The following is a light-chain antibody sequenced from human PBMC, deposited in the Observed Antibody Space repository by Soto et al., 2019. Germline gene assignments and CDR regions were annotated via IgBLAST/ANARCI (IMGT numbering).Light chain of an antibody. Sequence: DIQMTQSPSSLSASVGDRVTITCRASQSISTYLNWYQQKPGKAPKLLMYAASSLQSGVPSRFSGSGSGTDFTLTISSLQPEDVATYYCQQSYSTPHTFVQGTKLEIK. CDR2: AAS. V-gene: IGKV1-39*01. CDR1: QSISTY. CDR3: QQSYSTPHT. J-gene: IGKJ2*01.